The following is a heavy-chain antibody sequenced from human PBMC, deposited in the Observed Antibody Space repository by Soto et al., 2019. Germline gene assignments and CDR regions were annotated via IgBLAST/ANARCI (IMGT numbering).Heavy chain of an antibody. V-gene: IGHV4-34*01. CDR1: GGSFSGYY. D-gene: IGHD2-15*01. CDR3: ARGLLAYYYGMDV. CDR2: INHSGST. J-gene: IGHJ6*02. Sequence: SETLSLTGAVYGGSFSGYYCSWIRQPPWKGLEWIGEINHSGSTNCNPSLKSRVTISVDTSKNQFSLKLSSVTAADTAVYYCARGLLAYYYGMDVCGQGTTVTVCS.